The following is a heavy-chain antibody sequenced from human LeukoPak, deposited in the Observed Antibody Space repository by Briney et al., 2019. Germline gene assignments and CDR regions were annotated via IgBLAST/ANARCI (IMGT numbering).Heavy chain of an antibody. J-gene: IGHJ5*02. CDR2: IYYSGST. CDR3: ARHAMLYTAMVVYIWFDP. D-gene: IGHD5-18*01. CDR1: GPSISSSIYY. Sequence: SSETLSLTCTVSGPSISSSIYYWGWIRQPPGKGLEWIGSIYYSGSTFYNPSLKSRVTISVDTSKNQFSLKLSSVTAADTAVYYCARHAMLYTAMVVYIWFDPWGQGRRATVSS. V-gene: IGHV4-39*01.